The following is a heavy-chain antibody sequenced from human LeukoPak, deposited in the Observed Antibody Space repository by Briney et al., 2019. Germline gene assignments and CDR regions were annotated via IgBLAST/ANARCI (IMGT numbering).Heavy chain of an antibody. J-gene: IGHJ6*02. Sequence: GGSLGLSCAASGFTFSSYSMNWVRQAPGKGLEWVSSISSSSSYIYYADSVKGRFTISRDNAKNSLYLQMNSLRAEDTAVYYCARVRDLIVVVPAAVRYYYGMDVWGQGTTVTVSS. CDR1: GFTFSSYS. CDR3: ARVRDLIVVVPAAVRYYYGMDV. V-gene: IGHV3-21*01. CDR2: ISSSSSYI. D-gene: IGHD2-2*01.